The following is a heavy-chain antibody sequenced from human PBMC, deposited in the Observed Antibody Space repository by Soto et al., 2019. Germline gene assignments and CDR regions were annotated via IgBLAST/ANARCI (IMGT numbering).Heavy chain of an antibody. CDR2: ISYDGSNK. CDR3: ARVRYYDILTGYYNAFDI. V-gene: IGHV3-30-3*01. D-gene: IGHD3-9*01. Sequence: WGSLKVSCVSSGFTFSSYAMHWVRQAPGKGLEWVAVISYDGSNKYYADSVKGRFTISRDNSKNTLYLQMNSLRAEDTAVYYCARVRYYDILTGYYNAFDIWGQGTMVTVSS. J-gene: IGHJ3*02. CDR1: GFTFSSYA.